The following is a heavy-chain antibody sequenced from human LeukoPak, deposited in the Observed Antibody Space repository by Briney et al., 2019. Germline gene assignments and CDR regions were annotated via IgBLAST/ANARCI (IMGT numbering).Heavy chain of an antibody. CDR2: ISYDGSNK. V-gene: IGHV3-30*03. Sequence: GGSLRLSCAASTFSFGSYGMHWVRQAPGKGLEWVALISYDGSNKHYADSVKGRFTISRDNSKNTLYLQMNSLRAEDTAVYYCARDWADMSGAWDAFDIWGQGTMVTVSS. D-gene: IGHD3-10*02. J-gene: IGHJ3*02. CDR3: ARDWADMSGAWDAFDI. CDR1: TFSFGSYG.